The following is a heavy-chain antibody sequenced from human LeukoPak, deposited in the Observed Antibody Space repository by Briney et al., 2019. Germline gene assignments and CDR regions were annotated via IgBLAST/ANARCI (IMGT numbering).Heavy chain of an antibody. Sequence: GASVKVSCKASGYTFTGYYMHWVRQAPGQGLEWMGWINPNSGGTNYAQKFQGRVTMTRDTSISTAYMELSRLRSDDTAVYYCARGDCSSTSCLGAIAAFDIWGQGTIVTVSS. D-gene: IGHD2-2*01. J-gene: IGHJ3*02. V-gene: IGHV1-2*02. CDR2: INPNSGGT. CDR1: GYTFTGYY. CDR3: ARGDCSSTSCLGAIAAFDI.